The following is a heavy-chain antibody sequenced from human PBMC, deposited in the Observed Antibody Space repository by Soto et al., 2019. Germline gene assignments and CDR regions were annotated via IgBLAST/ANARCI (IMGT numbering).Heavy chain of an antibody. J-gene: IGHJ5*02. V-gene: IGHV1-46*01. CDR2: IHPAGINR. D-gene: IGHD3-16*01. CDR3: ARDWSGKDLVWWYDP. CDR1: GYSFISHY. Sequence: ASVKVSCKAFGYSFISHYMHWVRQAPGQGLEWMGTIHPAGINRGYAQKFQGRFTMTSDTSTSTVYMELTSLTSEDTAVYYCARDWSGKDLVWWYDPWGQGNLVTFSS.